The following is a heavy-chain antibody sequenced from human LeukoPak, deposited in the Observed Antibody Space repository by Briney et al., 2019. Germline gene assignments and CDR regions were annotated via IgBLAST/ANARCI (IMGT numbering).Heavy chain of an antibody. CDR1: GFTFSSYA. CDR2: ISGSGGST. J-gene: IGHJ4*02. CDR3: AKGVGAYYYDSSGYPDY. D-gene: IGHD3-22*01. Sequence: GGSLRLSCAASGFTFSSYAMSWVRQAPGKGLEWVSAISGSGGSTYYADSVKGRFTISRDNSKDTLSLQMNTLRAEDTALYYCAKGVGAYYYDSSGYPDYWGQGTLVTVSS. V-gene: IGHV3-23*01.